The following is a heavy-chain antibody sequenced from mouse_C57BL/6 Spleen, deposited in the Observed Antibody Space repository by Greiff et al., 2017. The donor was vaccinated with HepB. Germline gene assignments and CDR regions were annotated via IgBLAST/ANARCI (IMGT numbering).Heavy chain of an antibody. D-gene: IGHD2-1*01. V-gene: IGHV1-20*01. CDR1: GYSFTGYF. Sequence: VQLKESGPELVKPGDSVKISCKASGYSFTGYFMNWVMQSHGKSLEWIGRINPYNGDTFYNQKFKGKATLTVDKSSSTAHMELRSLTSEDSAVYYCARTGNYPYFDYWGQGTTLTVSS. J-gene: IGHJ2*01. CDR3: ARTGNYPYFDY. CDR2: INPYNGDT.